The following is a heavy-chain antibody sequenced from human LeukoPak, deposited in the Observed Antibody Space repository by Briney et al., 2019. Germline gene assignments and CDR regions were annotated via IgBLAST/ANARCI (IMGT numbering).Heavy chain of an antibody. D-gene: IGHD2-2*01. Sequence: GGSLRLSCAASVFTFSSYAMHWVRQAPGKGLDWVAVISYDGSNKYYVGSVQGRLTISIDNSKNTLYLQMNNLRAEGTAVHYFARGAVPAASYLDYWGQVTLVTVSS. CDR1: VFTFSSYA. CDR3: ARGAVPAASYLDY. CDR2: ISYDGSNK. J-gene: IGHJ4*02. V-gene: IGHV3-30*04.